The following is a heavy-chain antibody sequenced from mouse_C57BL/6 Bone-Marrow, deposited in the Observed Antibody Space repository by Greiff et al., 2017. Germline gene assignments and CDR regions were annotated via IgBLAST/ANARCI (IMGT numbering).Heavy chain of an antibody. CDR3: ARYRYGSSVYYYAMDY. D-gene: IGHD1-1*01. J-gene: IGHJ4*01. CDR2: IYPGSGST. Sequence: QVQLQQPGAELVKPGASVKMSCKASGYTFTSYWITWVKQRPGQGLEWIGDIYPGSGSTNYNEKFKSKATLTVDPSSSTAYMQLRSLTSEDSAVEYCARYRYGSSVYYYAMDYWGQGTSVTVSS. V-gene: IGHV1-55*01. CDR1: GYTFTSYW.